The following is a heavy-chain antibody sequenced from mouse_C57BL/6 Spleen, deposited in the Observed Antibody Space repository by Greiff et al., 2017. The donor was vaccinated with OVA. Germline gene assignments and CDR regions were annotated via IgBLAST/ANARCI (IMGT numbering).Heavy chain of an antibody. CDR1: GYAFSSYW. CDR3: AAHYERYVDY. J-gene: IGHJ2*01. V-gene: IGHV1-80*01. CDR2: IYPGDGDT. D-gene: IGHD1-1*01. Sequence: VKLQESGAELVKPGASVKISCKASGYAFSSYWMNWVKQRPGKGLEWIGQIYPGDGDTNYNGKFKGKAILTADKSSSTAYMQLSSLTSEDAAVYFCAAHYERYVDYWGQGTTLTVSS.